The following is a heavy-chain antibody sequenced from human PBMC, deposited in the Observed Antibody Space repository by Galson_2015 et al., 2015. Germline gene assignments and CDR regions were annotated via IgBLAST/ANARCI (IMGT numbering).Heavy chain of an antibody. CDR2: IAFDGSNI. Sequence: SLRLSCAASGFTFSSYAMHWVCQAPGKGLEWVAIIAFDGSNIYYEDSVKGRITISRDNSKNTLYLQMNSLRAEDTALYFCARSPGDFWSGYYGYYYMDVWGKGTTVTVSS. D-gene: IGHD3-3*01. J-gene: IGHJ6*03. CDR1: GFTFSSYA. CDR3: ARSPGDFWSGYYGYYYMDV. V-gene: IGHV3-30*01.